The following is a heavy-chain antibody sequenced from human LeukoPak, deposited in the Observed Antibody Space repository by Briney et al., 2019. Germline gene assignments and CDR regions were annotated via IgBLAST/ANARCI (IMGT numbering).Heavy chain of an antibody. J-gene: IGHJ4*02. CDR2: INRDGSRT. CDR3: AKSITVTTSARGYFDY. D-gene: IGHD4-17*01. Sequence: PGGSLRLSCAASGFTFSNHWMHWVRQAPGKGLMWVSRINRDGSRTDYADSVKGRFTISRDDAKNTLYLQMNSLRAEDTAVYYCAKSITVTTSARGYFDYWGQGTLVTVSS. CDR1: GFTFSNHW. V-gene: IGHV3-74*01.